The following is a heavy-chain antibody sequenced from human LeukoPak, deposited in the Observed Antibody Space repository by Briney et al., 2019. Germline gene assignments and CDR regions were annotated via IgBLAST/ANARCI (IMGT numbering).Heavy chain of an antibody. V-gene: IGHV4-39*01. Sequence: SETLSLTCTVSGGSISSSSYYWGWIRQPPGKGLEWIGSIYYSGSTYYNPSLKSRVTISVDTSKNQFSLKLSSVTAADAAVYYCARRVGAVAGTHFDYWGQGTLVTVSS. CDR3: ARRVGAVAGTHFDY. CDR1: GGSISSSSYY. J-gene: IGHJ4*02. D-gene: IGHD6-19*01. CDR2: IYYSGST.